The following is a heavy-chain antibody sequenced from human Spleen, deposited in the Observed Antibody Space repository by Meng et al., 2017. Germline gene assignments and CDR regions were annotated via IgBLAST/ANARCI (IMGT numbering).Heavy chain of an antibody. D-gene: IGHD5-12*01. V-gene: IGHV1-18*01. CDR2: ISPYNGNT. Sequence: ASVKVSCKASGYTFTSYGISWVRQAPGQGLEWMGWISPYNGNTNYAQKLQGRVTMTTDTSTSTAYMELRSLRSDDTAVYYCARDRGGYSGYDSREHDAFDIWGQGTMVTVSS. CDR1: GYTFTSYG. J-gene: IGHJ3*02. CDR3: ARDRGGYSGYDSREHDAFDI.